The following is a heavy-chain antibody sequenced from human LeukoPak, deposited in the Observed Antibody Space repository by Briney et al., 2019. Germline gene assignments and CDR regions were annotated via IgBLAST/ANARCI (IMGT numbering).Heavy chain of an antibody. CDR1: GFTFSSYG. CDR3: AKLHNLDYYDSSGYQLHPSGY. D-gene: IGHD3-22*01. J-gene: IGHJ4*02. CDR2: ISYDGSNK. Sequence: GGSLRLSCAASGFTFSSYGMHWVRQAPGKGLEWVAVISYDGSNKYYADSVKGRFTISRDNSKNTLYLQMNSLRAEDTAVYYCAKLHNLDYYDSSGYQLHPSGYWGQGTLVTVSS. V-gene: IGHV3-30*18.